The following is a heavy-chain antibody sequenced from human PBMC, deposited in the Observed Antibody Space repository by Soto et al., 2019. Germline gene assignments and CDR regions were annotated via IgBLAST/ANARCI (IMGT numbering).Heavy chain of an antibody. CDR3: ARDRPMIVTTGDYYYGMDV. D-gene: IGHD3-22*01. V-gene: IGHV3-48*03. CDR1: GFTFSSYE. CDR2: ISSSGSTI. Sequence: PXGSLRLSCAASGFTFSSYEMNWVRQAPGKGLEWVSYISSSGSTIYYADSVKGRFTISRDNAKNSLYLQMNSLRAEDTAVYYCARDRPMIVTTGDYYYGMDVRGQGTTVTV. J-gene: IGHJ6*02.